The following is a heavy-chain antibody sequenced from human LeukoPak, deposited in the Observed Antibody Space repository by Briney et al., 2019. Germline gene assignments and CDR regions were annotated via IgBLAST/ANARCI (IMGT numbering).Heavy chain of an antibody. CDR2: IRSKAYGGTT. Sequence: PGGSLRLSCAASGFTFSSYGMNWVRQAPGKGLEWVGFIRSKAYGGTTEYAASVKGRFTISRDDSKSIAYLQMNSLKTEDTAVYYCTRDQPNYGGNGDGWFDPWGQGTLVTVSS. J-gene: IGHJ5*02. D-gene: IGHD4-23*01. CDR3: TRDQPNYGGNGDGWFDP. V-gene: IGHV3-49*04. CDR1: GFTFSSYG.